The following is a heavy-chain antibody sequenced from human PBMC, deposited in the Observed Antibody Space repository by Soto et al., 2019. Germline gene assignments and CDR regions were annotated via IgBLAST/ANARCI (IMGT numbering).Heavy chain of an antibody. Sequence: SETLSLTCTVSGGSISSYYWSWIRQPPGKGLEWIGYIYYSGSTNYNPSLKSRVTISVDTSKNRFSLKLTSVTAADTAIYYCARGDSDLAVSEAAYWGQGTLVTVSS. CDR3: ARGDSDLAVSEAAY. CDR2: IYYSGST. D-gene: IGHD2-15*01. J-gene: IGHJ1*01. V-gene: IGHV4-59*01. CDR1: GGSISSYY.